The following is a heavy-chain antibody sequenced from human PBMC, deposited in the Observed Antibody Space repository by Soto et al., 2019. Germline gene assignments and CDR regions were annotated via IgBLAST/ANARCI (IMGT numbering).Heavy chain of an antibody. CDR1: GFTFRSYT. CDR2: IRGFSPYA. D-gene: IGHD5-12*01. Sequence: RLSCVASGFTFRSYTMNWVRQAPGKGLEWVSGIRGFSPYAFYSDSVKGRFTISRDNAQNSLFLQINSLRAQDTAVYYCARDRGYYGDDYYYKAMDVWGQGTTVTVSS. J-gene: IGHJ6*02. CDR3: ARDRGYYGDDYYYKAMDV. V-gene: IGHV3-21*01.